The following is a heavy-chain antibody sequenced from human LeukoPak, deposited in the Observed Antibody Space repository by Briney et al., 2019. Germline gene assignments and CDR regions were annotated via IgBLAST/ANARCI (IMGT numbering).Heavy chain of an antibody. Sequence: SGGSLRLSCAASGFTFSTYWMHWVRQAPGKGLVWVSRTNSDGSRTDYADSVKGRFTISRDNAENTLYLQMNSLRAEDRAVYYCARGGSGRTQDDTFDVWDQGTMVTVSS. CDR3: ARGGSGRTQDDTFDV. D-gene: IGHD3-10*01. CDR1: GFTFSTYW. CDR2: TNSDGSRT. V-gene: IGHV3-74*01. J-gene: IGHJ3*01.